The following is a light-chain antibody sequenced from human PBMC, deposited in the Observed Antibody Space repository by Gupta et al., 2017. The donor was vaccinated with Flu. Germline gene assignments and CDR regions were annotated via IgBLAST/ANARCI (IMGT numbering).Light chain of an antibody. Sequence: SLGERATINCRSSQSSSYSSDNKNYLAWYQQKPGQPPKLLIYWASTRASGVPDRFSGSGSGTDFSLTISSLQAEDVAVYYCQQDDSTPYTFGQGTKMEVK. CDR1: QSSSYSSDNKNY. J-gene: IGKJ2*01. V-gene: IGKV4-1*01. CDR2: WAS. CDR3: QQDDSTPYT.